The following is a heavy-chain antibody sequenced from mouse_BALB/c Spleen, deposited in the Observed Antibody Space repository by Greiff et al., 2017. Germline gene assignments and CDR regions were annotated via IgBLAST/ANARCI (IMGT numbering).Heavy chain of an antibody. CDR2: IWWDDDK. D-gene: IGHD1-2*01. CDR3: ARMGGRLPLYAMDY. CDR1: GFSLSTSGMG. Sequence: ESGPGILQPSQTLSLTCSFSGFSLSTSGMGVGWIRQPSGKGLEWLAHIWWDDDKRYNPALKSRLTISKDTSSNQVFLKIASVDTADTATYYCARMGGRLPLYAMDYWGQGTSVTVSS. V-gene: IGHV8-8*01. J-gene: IGHJ4*01.